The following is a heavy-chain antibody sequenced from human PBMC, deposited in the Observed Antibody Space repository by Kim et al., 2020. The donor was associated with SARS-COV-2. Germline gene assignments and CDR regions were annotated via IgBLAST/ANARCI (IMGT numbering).Heavy chain of an antibody. CDR3: ARGGVVPARRRAFDI. V-gene: IGHV4-34*01. Sequence: PSLKSLVTISVDTSKNQISLRLRSVTAADTAVYYCARGGVVPARRRAFDIWGQGTMVTVSS. J-gene: IGHJ3*02. D-gene: IGHD2-2*01.